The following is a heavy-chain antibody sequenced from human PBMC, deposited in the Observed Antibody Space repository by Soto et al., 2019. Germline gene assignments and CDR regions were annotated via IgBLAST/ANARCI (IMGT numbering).Heavy chain of an antibody. CDR3: VRGDGDYYDGNGYLGRH. D-gene: IGHD3-22*01. J-gene: IGHJ4*02. V-gene: IGHV3-48*02. Sequence: PGGSLRLSCAVSGFTFSSFGMNWVRQAPGKGLEWISYITSDSSTRHYADFVKGRFTISRDNAKNSLYLQMNSLRDEDTAVYYCVRGDGDYYDGNGYLGRHWGQGILVTVSS. CDR2: ITSDSSTR. CDR1: GFTFSSFG.